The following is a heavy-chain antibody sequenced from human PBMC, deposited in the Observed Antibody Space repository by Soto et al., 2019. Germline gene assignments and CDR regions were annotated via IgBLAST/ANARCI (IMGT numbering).Heavy chain of an antibody. V-gene: IGHV3-30*18. CDR3: AKDRWLVPGDY. CDR2: ISYDGSNK. Sequence: QVQLVESGGGVVQPGRSLRLSCAASGFTFSSYGMHWVRQAPGKGLEWVAVISYDGSNKYYADSVKGRFTISRDNSKNTLYLQMNNLRAEDTAVYYCAKDRWLVPGDYWGQGTLVTVSS. CDR1: GFTFSSYG. J-gene: IGHJ4*02. D-gene: IGHD6-19*01.